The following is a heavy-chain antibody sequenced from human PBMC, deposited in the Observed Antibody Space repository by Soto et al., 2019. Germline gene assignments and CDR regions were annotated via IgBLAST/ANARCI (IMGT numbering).Heavy chain of an antibody. CDR1: GGSISSGDYY. Sequence: QVQLQESGPGLVKPSQTLSLTCTVSGGSISSGDYYWSWIRQPPGKGLDWIGYIYYSGSPYYNPSLKSRVTISGDTSKHQFYLKLSSVPAADTAVYYWAREEVRRDKFFDYWGQGTLVTVSS. CDR2: IYYSGSP. CDR3: AREEVRRDKFFDY. J-gene: IGHJ4*02. V-gene: IGHV4-30-4*01.